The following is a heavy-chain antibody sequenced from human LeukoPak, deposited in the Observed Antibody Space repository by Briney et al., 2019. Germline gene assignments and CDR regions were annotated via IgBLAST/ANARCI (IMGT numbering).Heavy chain of an antibody. J-gene: IGHJ6*02. V-gene: IGHV5-51*01. CDR3: ARQTRGITMVRGVSYYYYGMDV. Sequence: GESLKISCEASGYRFNTTWIAWVRQMPGKGLEWMGIIYPGDSDTKYSPSFQGQVTISADKSISTAYLQWSSLKASDTAMYYCARQTRGITMVRGVSYYYYGMDVWGQGTTVTVSS. CDR1: GYRFNTTW. D-gene: IGHD3-10*01. CDR2: IYPGDSDT.